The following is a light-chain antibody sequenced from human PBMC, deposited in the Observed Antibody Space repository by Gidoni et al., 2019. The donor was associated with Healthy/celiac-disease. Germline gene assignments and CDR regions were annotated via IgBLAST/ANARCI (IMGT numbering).Light chain of an antibody. CDR2: DAS. J-gene: IGKJ3*01. Sequence: DSQMTQSPSSLSASVGDRVTITCQASQDISNYLNWYQQKPGKAPKLLIYDASNLETGVPSRFSGSGSGTDFTFTISSLQPEDIATYYCQQYDNLPRSTFXPXTKVDIK. V-gene: IGKV1-33*01. CDR1: QDISNY. CDR3: QQYDNLPRST.